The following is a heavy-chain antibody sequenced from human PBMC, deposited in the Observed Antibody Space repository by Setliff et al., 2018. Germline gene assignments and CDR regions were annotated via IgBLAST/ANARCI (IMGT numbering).Heavy chain of an antibody. CDR1: GFTFTNYA. J-gene: IGHJ4*02. D-gene: IGHD3-16*01. V-gene: IGHV3-13*01. Sequence: LRLSCAVSGFTFTNYALHWVRQATGKGLEWVSAIGGGGDIYYSDSVKGRFTISRDNSKKILYLDMNSLRPEDTAVYYCAKEITEVIISGLDFRGQGTVVTVSS. CDR2: IGGGGDI. CDR3: AKEITEVIISGLDF.